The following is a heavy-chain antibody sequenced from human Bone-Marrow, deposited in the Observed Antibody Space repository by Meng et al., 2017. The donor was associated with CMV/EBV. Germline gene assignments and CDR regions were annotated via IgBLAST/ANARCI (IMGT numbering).Heavy chain of an antibody. V-gene: IGHV5-51*01. CDR1: GYTFGDYW. CDR3: ARHPGNHRRRNWFDP. J-gene: IGHJ5*02. CDR2: IYPGDSDT. D-gene: IGHD4-23*01. Sequence: GGSLRLSCKGSGYTFGDYWIGWVRQMPGKGLEWMGIIYPGDSDTRYSPSFQGQVTISADKSISTAYLQWSSLKASDTAMYYCARHPGNHRRRNWFDPWGQGTLVTVSS.